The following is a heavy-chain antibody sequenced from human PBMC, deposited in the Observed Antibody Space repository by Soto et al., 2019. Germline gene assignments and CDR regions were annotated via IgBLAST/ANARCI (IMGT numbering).Heavy chain of an antibody. CDR2: IYYSGST. D-gene: IGHD3-10*01. Sequence: PSETLSLTCTVSGGSISSSSYYWGWIRQPPGKGLEWIGSIYYSGSTYYNPSLKSRVTISVDTSKNQFSLKLSSVTAADTAVYYCASGRITMVRGAHDPYYFDYWGQGTLVTVSS. CDR3: ASGRITMVRGAHDPYYFDY. J-gene: IGHJ4*02. V-gene: IGHV4-39*01. CDR1: GGSISSSSYY.